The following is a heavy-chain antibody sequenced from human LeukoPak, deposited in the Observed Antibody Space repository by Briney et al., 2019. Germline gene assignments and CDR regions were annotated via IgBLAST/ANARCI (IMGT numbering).Heavy chain of an antibody. CDR1: GGSISSYY. CDR2: IYYRGST. V-gene: IGHV4-59*01. CDR3: AGHYFDSGAYYAIDAFTV. Sequence: PSETLSLTCTVSGGSISSYYWSWIRQPPGKGLEWIGYIYYRGSTNYNPSLKSRVTISLDTSRNQFSLKLTSVTPADTAVYYCAGHYFDSGAYYAIDAFTVWGRGTMVTVSS. J-gene: IGHJ3*01. D-gene: IGHD3-22*01.